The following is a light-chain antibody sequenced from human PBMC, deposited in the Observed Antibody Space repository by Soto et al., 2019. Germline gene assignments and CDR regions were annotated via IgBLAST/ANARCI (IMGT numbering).Light chain of an antibody. J-gene: IGLJ2*01. CDR1: SSDIGGYHY. CDR3: SSYATSDIVV. V-gene: IGLV2-14*01. Sequence: QSVLTQPASVSGSPGQSITISCTGTSSDIGGYHYVSWYQQHPGKAPKLMIFEVSDRPSGVSDRFSGSKSGNTASLTISGLHAEDEADYYCSSYATSDIVVFGGGTKVTVL. CDR2: EVS.